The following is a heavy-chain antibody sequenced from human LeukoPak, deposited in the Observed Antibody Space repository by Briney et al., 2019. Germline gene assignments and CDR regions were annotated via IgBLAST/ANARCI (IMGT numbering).Heavy chain of an antibody. CDR2: ISGSGGST. D-gene: IGHD6-13*01. Sequence: PGGSLRLSCAASGFTFSSYAMSWVRQAPGKGLEWVSAISGSGGSTYYADSVKGRFTISRDNSKNTLYLQMTTLSGDDTAIYYCARQGYNSYWYLDSWGQGTLVTVSS. CDR3: ARQGYNSYWYLDS. J-gene: IGHJ4*02. V-gene: IGHV3-23*01. CDR1: GFTFSSYA.